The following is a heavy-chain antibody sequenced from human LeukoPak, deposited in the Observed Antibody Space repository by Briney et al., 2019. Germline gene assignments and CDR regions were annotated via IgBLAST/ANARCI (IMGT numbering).Heavy chain of an antibody. CDR2: IYHSGST. CDR3: ARVSPVAVEWFDP. D-gene: IGHD6-19*01. J-gene: IGHJ5*02. V-gene: IGHV4-38-2*02. CDR1: GYSISSGYY. Sequence: SETLSLTCTVSGYSISSGYYWGWIRQPPGKGLEWIGSIYHSGSTYYNPSLKSRVTISVDTSKNQFSLKLSSVTAADTAVYYCARVSPVAVEWFDPWGQGTLVTVSS.